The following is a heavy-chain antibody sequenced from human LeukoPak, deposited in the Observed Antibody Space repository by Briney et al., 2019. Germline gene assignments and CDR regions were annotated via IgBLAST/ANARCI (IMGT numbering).Heavy chain of an antibody. D-gene: IGHD1-26*01. V-gene: IGHV3-23*01. J-gene: IGHJ6*03. CDR1: GFTFDDYC. CDR3: AKDSKIVGATFRSYHYMDV. CDR2: IRCSGDRT. Sequence: GGSLRLSCAASGFTFDDYCMSWVRQAPGKGLEWVSAIRCSGDRTHYADSVKGRFTISRDNSKNTLYLQMNSLRAEDTAVYYCAKDSKIVGATFRSYHYMDVWGKGTAVTVSS.